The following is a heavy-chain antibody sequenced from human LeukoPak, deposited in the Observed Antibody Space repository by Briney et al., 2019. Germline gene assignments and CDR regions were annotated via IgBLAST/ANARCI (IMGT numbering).Heavy chain of an antibody. Sequence: SETLSLTCAVYGGSFSGYYWSWIREPPGKGLEWIGYIYYSGSTNYNPSLRSRLTISIDMSKNQFSLKVNSATAADPAVYYRAQHGGGGWYYSWGQGTLVTVSS. D-gene: IGHD4-23*01. CDR1: GGSFSGYY. J-gene: IGHJ5*01. CDR2: IYYSGST. CDR3: AQHGGGGWYYS. V-gene: IGHV4-59*01.